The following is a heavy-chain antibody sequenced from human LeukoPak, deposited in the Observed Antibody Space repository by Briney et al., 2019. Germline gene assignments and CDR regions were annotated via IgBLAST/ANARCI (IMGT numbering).Heavy chain of an antibody. CDR3: ARDDNGYFDY. J-gene: IGHJ4*02. CDR2: IYYSGST. D-gene: IGHD2-8*01. V-gene: IGHV4-59*11. CDR1: GGSISSHY. Sequence: SETLSLTCTVSGGSISSHYWSWIRQPPGKGLEWIGYIYYSGSTNYNPSLKSRVTISVDTSKNQFSLKLSSVTAADTAVYYCARDDNGYFDYWGQGTLVTVSS.